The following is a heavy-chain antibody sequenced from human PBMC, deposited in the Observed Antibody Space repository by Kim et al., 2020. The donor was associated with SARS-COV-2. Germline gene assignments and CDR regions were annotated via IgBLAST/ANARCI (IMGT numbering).Heavy chain of an antibody. D-gene: IGHD5-18*01. V-gene: IGHV3-23*01. CDR1: GFTFSSYA. Sequence: GGSLRLSCAASGFTFSSYAMSWVRQAPGKGLEWVSAISGSGGSTYYADSVKGRFTISRDNSKNTLDLQMNSLRAEDTAVYYCAKIPSFVELWSHWYFDLWGRGTLVTVSS. CDR3: AKIPSFVELWSHWYFDL. J-gene: IGHJ2*01. CDR2: ISGSGGST.